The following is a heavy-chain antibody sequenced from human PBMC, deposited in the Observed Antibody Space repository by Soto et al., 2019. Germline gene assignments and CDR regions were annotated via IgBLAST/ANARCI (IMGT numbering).Heavy chain of an antibody. D-gene: IGHD3-16*01. CDR1: GYTFNSYG. Sequence: QVQLVQSGAEVKKPGASVKVSCKASGYTFNSYGISWVRQAPGQGLEWMGWINAYNGNKKYAQKVQGRVIMTTDTSTSTAYMELRSLRSDDTAVYSCARDPALGGPFDYWGQGTLVTVSS. J-gene: IGHJ4*02. CDR2: INAYNGNK. CDR3: ARDPALGGPFDY. V-gene: IGHV1-18*01.